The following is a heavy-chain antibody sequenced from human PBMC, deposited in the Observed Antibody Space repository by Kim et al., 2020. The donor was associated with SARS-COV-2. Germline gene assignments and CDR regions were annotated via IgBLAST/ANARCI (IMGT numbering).Heavy chain of an antibody. CDR1: GGTFSSYA. Sequence: SVKVSCKASGGTFSSYAISWVRQAPGQGLEWMGGIIPIFGTANYAQKFQGRVTITADESTSTAYMELSSLRSEDTAVYYCARREQAVAEAANYYYYYGMDVWGQGTTVTVSS. J-gene: IGHJ6*02. V-gene: IGHV1-69*13. D-gene: IGHD6-19*01. CDR2: IIPIFGTA. CDR3: ARREQAVAEAANYYYYYGMDV.